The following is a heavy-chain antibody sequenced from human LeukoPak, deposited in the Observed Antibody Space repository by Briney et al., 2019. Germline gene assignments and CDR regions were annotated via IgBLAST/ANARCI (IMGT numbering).Heavy chain of an antibody. D-gene: IGHD6-13*01. V-gene: IGHV5-51*01. J-gene: IGHJ3*02. CDR1: GYSFTSYW. CDR2: IYPGDSDT. Sequence: GEAPKTFICGSGYSFTSYWDGWVRQMPRKGLEGMVIIYPGDSDTRYSPSFQGQVTISADKSISTAYLQWSSLKASDAAMYYCARGYRAAAGRPGGAFDIWGQGTMVTVSS. CDR3: ARGYRAAAGRPGGAFDI.